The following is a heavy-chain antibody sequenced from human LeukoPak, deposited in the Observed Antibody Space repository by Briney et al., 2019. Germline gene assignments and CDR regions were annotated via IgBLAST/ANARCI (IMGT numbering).Heavy chain of an antibody. CDR2: IRSKANSYAT. V-gene: IGHV3-73*01. D-gene: IGHD3-22*01. CDR1: GFSFSDSA. CDR3: TRRYFHDSSGNYYGDF. Sequence: GGSLKLSCAASGFSFSDSAMHWVRQASGKGLEWVGRIRSKANSYATSYDASVKGRFTISRDDSKNTAFLQMNSLKTEDTAVYYCTRRYFHDSSGNYYGDFWGQGTRVTVSS. J-gene: IGHJ4*02.